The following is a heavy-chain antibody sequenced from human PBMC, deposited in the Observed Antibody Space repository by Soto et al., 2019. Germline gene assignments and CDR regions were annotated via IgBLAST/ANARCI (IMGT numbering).Heavy chain of an antibody. CDR2: VNPTGGST. D-gene: IGHD1-26*01. V-gene: IGHV1-46*01. CDR3: ARDSGSYFNFDY. J-gene: IGHJ4*02. CDR1: GYTFTRYY. Sequence: QVQLVQSGAEVKKPGAAVKGSCRASGYTFTRYYMHWVRQAPGEGLEWMGIVNPTGGSTTYAQKCQGRVTMTRDTSTSTVYIERSSLRSEDTAVYYCARDSGSYFNFDYWGQGTLVTVSS.